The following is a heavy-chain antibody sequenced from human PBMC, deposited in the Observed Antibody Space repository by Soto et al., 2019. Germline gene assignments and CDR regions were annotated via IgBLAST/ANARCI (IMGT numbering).Heavy chain of an antibody. J-gene: IGHJ6*02. Sequence: GGSLRLSCAASGFTFSSYGMHWVRQAPGKGLEWVAVISYDGSNKYYGDSVKGRFTISRDNSKNTLSLQMNSLRAEDTTVYYCAKTYSSGYYGYYGMDVWGQGTTVTVSS. CDR1: GFTFSSYG. CDR3: AKTYSSGYYGYYGMDV. D-gene: IGHD3-22*01. CDR2: ISYDGSNK. V-gene: IGHV3-30*18.